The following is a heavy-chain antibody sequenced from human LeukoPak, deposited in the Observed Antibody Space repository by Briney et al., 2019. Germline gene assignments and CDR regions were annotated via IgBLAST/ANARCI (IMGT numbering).Heavy chain of an antibody. V-gene: IGHV4-38-2*02. J-gene: IGHJ5*02. Sequence: SETLSLTCTVSGYSISSGYYWGWIRQPPGKGLEWIGSIYHSGSTNYNPSLKSRVTISVDTSKNQFSLKLSSVTAADTAVYYCARLGMEGEIAVAAHNWFDPWGQGTLVTVSS. CDR2: IYHSGST. CDR1: GYSISSGYY. CDR3: ARLGMEGEIAVAAHNWFDP. D-gene: IGHD6-19*01.